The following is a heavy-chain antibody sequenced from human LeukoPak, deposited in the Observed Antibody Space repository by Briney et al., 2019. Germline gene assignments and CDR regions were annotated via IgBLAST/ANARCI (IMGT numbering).Heavy chain of an antibody. CDR2: IYYSGST. D-gene: IGHD3-10*01. CDR3: AREGTDQYYYYYMDV. J-gene: IGHJ6*03. Sequence: PSETLSLNCTVSGGSIRSHYWSWIRQPPGKGLEWIGYIYYSGSTNYNPSLKSRVTISLDTSKNQFSLKLSSVTAADTAVYYCAREGTDQYYYYYMDVWGKGTRVTVSS. CDR1: GGSIRSHY. V-gene: IGHV4-59*11.